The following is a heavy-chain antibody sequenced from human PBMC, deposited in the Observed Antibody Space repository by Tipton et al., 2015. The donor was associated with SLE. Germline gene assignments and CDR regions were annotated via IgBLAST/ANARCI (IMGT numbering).Heavy chain of an antibody. V-gene: IGHV1-46*01. CDR3: ARHITMSL. CDR1: GYTFTRYY. J-gene: IGHJ3*01. CDR2: INPSGGST. Sequence: QSGAEVKKPGASVKVSCKASGYTFTRYYIHWVRRAPGQGLEWMGTINPSGGSTTYPQKFQGRVTMTRDTSTRTVYMELSSLRSEDTAVYYCARHITMSLWGQGTTVVVSS.